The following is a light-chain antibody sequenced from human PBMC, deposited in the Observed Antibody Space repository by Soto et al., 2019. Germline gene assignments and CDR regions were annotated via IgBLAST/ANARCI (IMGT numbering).Light chain of an antibody. CDR3: QQLNSYPLT. CDR1: QGIASY. V-gene: IGKV1-9*01. CDR2: AAS. Sequence: DIQLTQSPSFLSASVGDRVTITCRASQGIASYLAWYQQKPGKAPKLLIYAASTLQSGVPSRFSGSGSGTEFTLTISSLQPEDFATYCCQQLNSYPLTFGGGTKVDI. J-gene: IGKJ4*01.